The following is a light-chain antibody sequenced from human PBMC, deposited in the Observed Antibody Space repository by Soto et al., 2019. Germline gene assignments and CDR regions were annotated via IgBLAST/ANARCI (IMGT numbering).Light chain of an antibody. CDR2: DVS. V-gene: IGLV2-14*01. J-gene: IGLJ1*01. CDR3: SSYTTSSTYV. Sequence: QSALTQPASVYGSPGQSITISCTGTISDVGGYDYVSWYQQHPGKAPKLMIYDVSNRPSGVSNRFSGPKSGNTASLTISGPQADDEADYYCSSYTTSSTYVFGTGTKVTVL. CDR1: ISDVGGYDY.